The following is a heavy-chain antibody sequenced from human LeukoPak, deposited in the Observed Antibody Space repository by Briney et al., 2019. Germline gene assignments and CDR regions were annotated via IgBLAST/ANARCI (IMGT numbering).Heavy chain of an antibody. V-gene: IGHV1-8*03. CDR1: GYTFTTYD. CDR2: MNPNSGNT. CDR3: ARWYCSSTSCQFDY. D-gene: IGHD2-2*01. J-gene: IGHJ4*02. Sequence: ASLKVSCKASGYTFTTYDINWVRRATRQGLERMGGMNPNSGNTGYAQKLQGRVTITRNTSISTAYMELSSLRSEDTAVYYCARWYCSSTSCQFDYWGQGTLVTVSS.